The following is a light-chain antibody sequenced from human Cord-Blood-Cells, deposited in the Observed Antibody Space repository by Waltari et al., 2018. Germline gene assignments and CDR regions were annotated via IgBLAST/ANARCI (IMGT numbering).Light chain of an antibody. V-gene: IGLV1-44*01. CDR1: SSNIGSNT. CDR3: AAWDDSLNGRV. Sequence: QSVLTQPPSASGTPGQRVTIPCSGSSSNIGSNTVNCYQQLPGTAPKLLIYSNNQRPSGVPDRFSGSKSGTSASLAISGLQSEDEADYYCAAWDDSLNGRVFGGGTKLTVL. J-gene: IGLJ3*02. CDR2: SNN.